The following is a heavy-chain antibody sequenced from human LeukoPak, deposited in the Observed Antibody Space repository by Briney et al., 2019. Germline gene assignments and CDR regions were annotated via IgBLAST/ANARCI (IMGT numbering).Heavy chain of an antibody. D-gene: IGHD3-9*01. Sequence: QPGGSLRLSCAASGFTFSSYAMHWVRQAPGKGLEWVAVISYDGSNKYYADSVKGRLTISRDNSKNTLYLQMNSLRAEDTAVYYCAREREIRYFDWLYGGGMDVWGQGTTVTVSS. V-gene: IGHV3-30*04. CDR1: GFTFSSYA. CDR2: ISYDGSNK. J-gene: IGHJ6*02. CDR3: AREREIRYFDWLYGGGMDV.